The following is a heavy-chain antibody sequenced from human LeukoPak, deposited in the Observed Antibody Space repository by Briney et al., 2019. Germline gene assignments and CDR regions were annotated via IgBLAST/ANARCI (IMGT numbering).Heavy chain of an antibody. D-gene: IGHD2-8*02. CDR3: TRVRSGGLFDY. Sequence: SETLSLTCTVSGGSISSYYWTWIRQPPGKALEWIGYIYYGGTTGYTPSLNSRVTMSVDTSKNQFSLKVNSVTAADTAVYYCTRVRSGGLFDYWGQGTLVTVSS. CDR1: GGSISSYY. J-gene: IGHJ4*02. V-gene: IGHV4-59*01. CDR2: IYYGGTT.